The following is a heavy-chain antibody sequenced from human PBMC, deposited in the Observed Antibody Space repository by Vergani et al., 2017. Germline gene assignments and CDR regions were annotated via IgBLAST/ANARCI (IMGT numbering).Heavy chain of an antibody. J-gene: IGHJ5*01. Sequence: QVQLMQSGPVMKKPGGSMKVSCQASESTFSDYNIHWVRQAPGQGLQWMVWISPKTGDTDLLQRFQDRVTMTRDASTKTVYLKMTRLTSDDTAIYYCAHSWNFGRRDWFDSWGPGTLVTVSS. CDR3: AHSWNFGRRDWFDS. CDR1: ESTFSDYN. D-gene: IGHD1-26*01. V-gene: IGHV1-2*02. CDR2: ISPKTGDT.